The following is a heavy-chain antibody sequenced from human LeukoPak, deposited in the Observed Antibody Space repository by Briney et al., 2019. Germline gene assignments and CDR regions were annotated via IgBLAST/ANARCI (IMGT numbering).Heavy chain of an antibody. CDR1: GFTFSSYA. J-gene: IGHJ3*02. CDR2: TSGSGGST. V-gene: IGHV3-23*01. Sequence: GGSLRLSCAASGFTFSSYAMSWVRQAPGKGLEWVSATSGSGGSTYYADSVKGRFTISRDNSKNTLYLQMNSLRAEDTAVYYCAKRKRMRGAFDIWGQGTMVTVSS. CDR3: AKRKRMRGAFDI. D-gene: IGHD1-14*01.